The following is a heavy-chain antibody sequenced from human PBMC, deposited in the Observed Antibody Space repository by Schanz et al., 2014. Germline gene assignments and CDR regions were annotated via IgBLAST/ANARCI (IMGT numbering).Heavy chain of an antibody. CDR2: INPDSGDT. V-gene: IGHV1-2*04. D-gene: IGHD3-22*01. Sequence: QEQLVQSGAEVRKPGASVKVSCKASGYTFSDSYVHWVRQAPGQGLEWMGWINPDSGDTNFAQKFQGWVPVTRDPSISTVYMELSRVAYEDTAVYYCARDDRAYYYGMDVWGQGTTVTVSS. J-gene: IGHJ6*02. CDR3: ARDDRAYYYGMDV. CDR1: GYTFSDSY.